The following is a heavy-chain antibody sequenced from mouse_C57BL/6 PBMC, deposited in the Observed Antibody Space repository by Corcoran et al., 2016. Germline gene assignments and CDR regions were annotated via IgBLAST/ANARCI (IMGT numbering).Heavy chain of an antibody. CDR2: INTYSGVP. Sequence: QIQLVQSGPELKKPGETVKISCKASGYTFTTYGMSWVKQAPGKGLKWMGWINTYSGVPTYADDFKGRFAFSLETSASTAYLQINNLKNEDTATYFCARRGTYLDYWGQGTTLTVSS. J-gene: IGHJ2*01. CDR3: ARRGTYLDY. V-gene: IGHV9-3*01. D-gene: IGHD2-14*01. CDR1: GYTFTTYG.